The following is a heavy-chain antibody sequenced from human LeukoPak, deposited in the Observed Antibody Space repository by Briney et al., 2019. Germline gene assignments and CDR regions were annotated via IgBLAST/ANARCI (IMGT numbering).Heavy chain of an antibody. CDR2: IYHSGST. CDR1: GYSLSSGYY. CDR3: ARREVAGLYYFDY. J-gene: IGHJ4*02. D-gene: IGHD6-19*01. Sequence: SETLSLTCTVSGYSLSSGYYWGWIRQPPGKGLEWIGSIYHSGSTNYNPSLKSRVTISVDTSKYQFSLKLNSVTAADTAVYYCARREVAGLYYFDYWGQGTLVTVSS. V-gene: IGHV4-38-2*02.